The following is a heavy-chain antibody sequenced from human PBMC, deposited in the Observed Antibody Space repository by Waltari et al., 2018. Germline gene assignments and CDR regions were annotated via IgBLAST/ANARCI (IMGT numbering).Heavy chain of an antibody. Sequence: EVQLVESGGGLVQPGRSLRLSCTASGFTFGDYAMSWVRQAPGKGLEWVGFIRSKADGGTTEYAASVKGRFTISRDDSKSIAYLQMNSLKTEDTAVYYCTRVSLYYFDYWGQGTLVTVSS. V-gene: IGHV3-49*04. J-gene: IGHJ4*02. CDR2: IRSKADGGTT. CDR1: GFTFGDYA. CDR3: TRVSLYYFDY.